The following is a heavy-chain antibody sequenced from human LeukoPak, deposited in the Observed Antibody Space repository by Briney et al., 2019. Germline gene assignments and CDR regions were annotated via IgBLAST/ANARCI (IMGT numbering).Heavy chain of an antibody. V-gene: IGHV3-30*02. CDR3: ARDFRHYYDSSGYYYGAFDI. D-gene: IGHD3-22*01. CDR2: IQYHGSNK. Sequence: GGSLRLSCAASGFAFSSYGMHWVRQAPGKGLEWVAFIQYHGSNKYYADSVKGQFTISRDNSKNTLYLQMNSLRAEDTAVYYCARDFRHYYDSSGYYYGAFDIWGQGTMVTVSS. CDR1: GFAFSSYG. J-gene: IGHJ3*02.